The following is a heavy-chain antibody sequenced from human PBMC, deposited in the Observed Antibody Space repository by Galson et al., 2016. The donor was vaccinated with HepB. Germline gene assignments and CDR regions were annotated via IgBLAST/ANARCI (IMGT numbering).Heavy chain of an antibody. CDR3: ATRLGYCRGGTCFGRY. V-gene: IGHV3-53*01. J-gene: IGHJ1*01. CDR1: GFSVSDNY. CDR2: IYSDGRT. Sequence: SLRLSCAVSGFSVSDNYMSWVRQAPGKGLEWVSLIYSDGRTHHAESEKGRFTISRDNTNNTVYLQMNSLRVEDSAIYYCATRLGYCRGGTCFGRYWGQGSLVIVS. D-gene: IGHD2-15*01.